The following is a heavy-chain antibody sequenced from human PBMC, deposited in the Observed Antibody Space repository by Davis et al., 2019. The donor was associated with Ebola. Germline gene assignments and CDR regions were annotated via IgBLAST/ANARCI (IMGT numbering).Heavy chain of an antibody. V-gene: IGHV1-18*04. CDR1: GYLFSGYF. D-gene: IGHD6-13*01. CDR2: ISPHSGNT. J-gene: IGHJ1*01. CDR3: ARDEDNSNWYAVDH. Sequence: AASVKVSCKTSGYLFSGYFMHWVRQAPGQGLEWMGWISPHSGNTNYALKFRDRFTMTTDTSTNTAYMELRSLTSEDTAIYYCARDEDNSNWYAVDHWGQGTLVTVSS.